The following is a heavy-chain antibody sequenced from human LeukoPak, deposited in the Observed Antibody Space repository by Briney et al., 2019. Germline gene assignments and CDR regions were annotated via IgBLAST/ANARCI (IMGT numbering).Heavy chain of an antibody. V-gene: IGHV4-61*01. CDR2: IYYSGST. D-gene: IGHD3-16*02. Sequence: SETLSLTCTVSGGSVSSGSYYWSWIRQPPGKGLEWIGCIYYSGSTNYNPSLKSRVTISVDTSKNQFSLKLSSVTAADTAVYYCAGGPLRLGELSLFAFDIWGQGTMVTVSS. CDR3: AGGPLRLGELSLFAFDI. J-gene: IGHJ3*02. CDR1: GGSVSSGSYY.